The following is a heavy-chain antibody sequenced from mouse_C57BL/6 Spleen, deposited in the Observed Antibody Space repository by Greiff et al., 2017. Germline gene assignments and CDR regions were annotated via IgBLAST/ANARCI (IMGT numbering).Heavy chain of an antibody. V-gene: IGHV5-17*01. CDR1: GFTFSDYG. J-gene: IGHJ4*01. Sequence: EVMLVESGGGLVKPGGSLKLSCAASGFTFSDYGMHWVRQAPEKGLEWVAYISSGSSTIYYADTVKGRFTISRDNAKNTLFLQMTSLRSEDTAMYYCARPFYYGRGARDYWGQGTSVTVSS. CDR2: ISSGSSTI. CDR3: ARPFYYGRGARDY. D-gene: IGHD1-1*01.